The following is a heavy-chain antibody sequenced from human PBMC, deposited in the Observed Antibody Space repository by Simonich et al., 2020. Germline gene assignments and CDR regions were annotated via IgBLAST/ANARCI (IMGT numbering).Heavy chain of an antibody. V-gene: IGHV3-30*07. CDR3: AREGLLLDAFDI. Sequence: QVQLVESGGGVVQPGRSLRLSCAASGFTFSSYAMHWVRQAPGKGQEWVAVISKDGSNKYYADTGKGRFTSSRDNSKNTLYLQMNSLRAEDTAAYYCAREGLLLDAFDIWGQGTMVTVSS. CDR2: ISKDGSNK. J-gene: IGHJ3*02. CDR1: GFTFSSYA. D-gene: IGHD2-15*01.